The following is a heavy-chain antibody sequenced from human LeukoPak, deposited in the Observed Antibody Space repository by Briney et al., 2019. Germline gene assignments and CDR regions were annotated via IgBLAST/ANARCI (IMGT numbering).Heavy chain of an antibody. D-gene: IGHD3-22*01. CDR3: AATYYYDSSGYYVRGWFDP. CDR2: IVVGSGNT. CDR1: GFTFTSSA. Sequence: ASVKVSCKASGFTFTSSAMQWVRQARGQRLEWIGWIVVGSGNTNYAQKFQERVTITRDMSTSTAYMELSSLRSEDTAVYYCAATYYYDSSGYYVRGWFDPWGQGTLVTASS. J-gene: IGHJ5*02. V-gene: IGHV1-58*02.